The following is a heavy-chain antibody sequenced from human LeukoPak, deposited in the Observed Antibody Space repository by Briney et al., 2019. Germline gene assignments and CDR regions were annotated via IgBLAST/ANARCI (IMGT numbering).Heavy chain of an antibody. CDR2: IYTSGST. D-gene: IGHD2-2*01. J-gene: IGHJ5*02. V-gene: IGHV4-61*02. CDR1: GGSISSGSYY. CDR3: ARDGSKFHTSCCSWFDP. Sequence: SETLSLTCTVSGGSISSGSYYWSWIRQPAGKGLEWIGRIYTSGSTNYNPSLQSRLTISVDPTKNQFSMKLSSVTAADTAVYYCARDGSKFHTSCCSWFDPWGQGTLVTVSS.